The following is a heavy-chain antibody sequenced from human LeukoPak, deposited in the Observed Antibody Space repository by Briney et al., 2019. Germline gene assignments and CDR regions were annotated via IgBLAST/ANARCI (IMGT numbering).Heavy chain of an antibody. CDR1: GGSISSGSYY. D-gene: IGHD3-3*01. CDR3: ARTPHYDFWSGYHDGMDV. Sequence: PSETLSLTCTVSGGSISSGSYYWSWIRQPAGKGLEWIGRIYTSGSTNYNPSPKSRLTISVDTSKNQFSLKLSSVTAADTAVYYCARTPHYDFWSGYHDGMDVWGQGTTVTVSS. J-gene: IGHJ6*02. CDR2: IYTSGST. V-gene: IGHV4-61*02.